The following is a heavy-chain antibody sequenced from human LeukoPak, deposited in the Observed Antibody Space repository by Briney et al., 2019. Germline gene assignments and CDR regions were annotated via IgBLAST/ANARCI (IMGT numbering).Heavy chain of an antibody. CDR3: AGLVGRYSSGLYYYYFDY. CDR1: GGSISSSNW. V-gene: IGHV4-4*02. CDR2: MYLSGTT. Sequence: SGTLSLTCVVSGGSISSSNWWSWVRQPPGKGLEWIGEMYLSGTTHSNPSVKSRVTISIDKSKNQFFLNLSSVTAADTAVYYCAGLVGRYSSGLYYYYFDYWGQGTLVTVSS. D-gene: IGHD3-22*01. J-gene: IGHJ4*02.